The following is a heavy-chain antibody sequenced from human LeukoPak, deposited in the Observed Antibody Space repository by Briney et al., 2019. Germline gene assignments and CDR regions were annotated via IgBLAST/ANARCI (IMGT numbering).Heavy chain of an antibody. CDR2: IYYTGST. CDR3: ARAYYYASSAFDI. CDR1: GGSISSSSYY. V-gene: IGHV4-39*01. D-gene: IGHD3-22*01. Sequence: SETLSLTCTVSGGSISSSSYYWGWIRQPPGKGLYWIANIYYTGSTYYNPSLKSRVTMSVDTSMNQFSLKLSSVTAADTAVYYCARAYYYASSAFDIWGQGTMVTVSS. J-gene: IGHJ3*02.